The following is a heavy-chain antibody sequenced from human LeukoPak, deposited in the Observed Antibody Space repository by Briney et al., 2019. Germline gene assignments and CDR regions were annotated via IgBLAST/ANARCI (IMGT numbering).Heavy chain of an antibody. J-gene: IGHJ4*02. CDR2: ISSSGGTT. CDR3: VRPYDY. CDR1: GFTFSTST. Sequence: GGSLRLSCSVSGFTFSTSTMHWVRQAPGKGLEYASAISSSGGTTYYADSVKGRFTISRDNSKNTLYLQMSSLRAEDAALYYCVRPYDYWGQGTLVTITS. V-gene: IGHV3-64D*06.